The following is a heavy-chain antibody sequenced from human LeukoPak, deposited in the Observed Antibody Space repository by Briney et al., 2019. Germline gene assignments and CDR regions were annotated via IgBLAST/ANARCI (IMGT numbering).Heavy chain of an antibody. D-gene: IGHD6-13*01. CDR3: ARGYPLSTTAAGTYFQH. J-gene: IGHJ1*01. Sequence: ASVKVSCKASGYSFTDYYMHWVRQAPGQGLEWMGWINPNSRGTNYAQKFQGRVTMTRDTSISTAYMEVSRLRSDDTAVYYCARGYPLSTTAAGTYFQHWGQGTLVTVSS. CDR2: INPNSRGT. V-gene: IGHV1-2*02. CDR1: GYSFTDYY.